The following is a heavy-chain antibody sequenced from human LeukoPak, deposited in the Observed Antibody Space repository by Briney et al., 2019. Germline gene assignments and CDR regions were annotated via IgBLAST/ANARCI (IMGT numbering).Heavy chain of an antibody. Sequence: SVKVSCKASGGTFSSYAISWVRQAPGQGLEWLGRIIPIFGTANYAQKFQGRVTITADKSTSTAYMELSSLRSEDTAVYYCATYYYDSSEEYFQHWGQGTLVTVSS. CDR2: IIPIFGTA. D-gene: IGHD3-22*01. CDR1: GGTFSSYA. V-gene: IGHV1-69*06. CDR3: ATYYYDSSEEYFQH. J-gene: IGHJ1*01.